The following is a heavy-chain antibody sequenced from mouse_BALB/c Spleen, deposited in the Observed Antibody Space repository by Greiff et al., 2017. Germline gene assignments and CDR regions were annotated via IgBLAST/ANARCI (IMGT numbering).Heavy chain of an antibody. CDR2: IDPANGNT. V-gene: IGHV14-3*02. CDR3: ARSDYGNYDWYFDV. Sequence: VLLQQSGAELVKPGASVKLSCTASGFNIKDTYMHWVKQRPEQGLEWIGRIDPANGNTKYDPKFQGKATITADTSSNTAYLQLSSLTSEDTAVYYCARSDYGNYDWYFDVWGAGTTVTVSS. D-gene: IGHD2-1*01. J-gene: IGHJ1*01. CDR1: GFNIKDTY.